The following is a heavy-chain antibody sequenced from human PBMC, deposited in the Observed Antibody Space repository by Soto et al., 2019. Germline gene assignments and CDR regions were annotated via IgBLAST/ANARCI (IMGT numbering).Heavy chain of an antibody. V-gene: IGHV1-18*01. CDR3: ARETPEENLFAMTRRYWFDP. Sequence: GASVKVSCKASGYTFTSYGISWVRQAPGQGLEWMGWISAYNGNTNYAQKLQGRVTMTTDTSTSTAYMELRSLRSDDTAVYYCARETPEENLFAMTRRYWFDPWGQGTLVTVSS. CDR1: GYTFTSYG. J-gene: IGHJ5*02. D-gene: IGHD2-8*01. CDR2: ISAYNGNT.